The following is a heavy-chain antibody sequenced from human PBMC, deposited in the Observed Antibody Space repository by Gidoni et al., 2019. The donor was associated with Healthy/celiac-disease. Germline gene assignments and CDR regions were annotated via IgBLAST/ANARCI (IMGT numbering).Heavy chain of an antibody. CDR1: GFTFSSYS. Sequence: EVQLVESGGGLVQPGGSLRLSCAASGFTFSSYSMNWVRQAPGKGLEWVSYSSSSSSTIYYADSVKGRFTISRDNAKNSLYLQMNSLRDEDTAVYYCAREGRKGLVGAERGLDYWGQGTLVTVSS. CDR2: SSSSSSTI. J-gene: IGHJ4*02. CDR3: AREGRKGLVGAERGLDY. D-gene: IGHD1-26*01. V-gene: IGHV3-48*02.